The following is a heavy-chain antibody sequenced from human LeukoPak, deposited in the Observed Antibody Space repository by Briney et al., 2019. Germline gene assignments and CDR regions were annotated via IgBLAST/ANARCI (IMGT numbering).Heavy chain of an antibody. CDR2: INHSGST. V-gene: IGHV4-34*01. D-gene: IGHD4-17*01. CDR3: ARSAQMMTTVTTSGGIFDY. CDR1: GGSFSGYY. J-gene: IGHJ4*02. Sequence: SETLSLTCAVYGGSFSGYYWSWIRQPPGKGLEWIGEINHSGSTNYNPSLKSRVTISVDTSKNQFSLKLSSVTAADTAVYYCARSAQMMTTVTTSGGIFDYWGQGTLVTVS.